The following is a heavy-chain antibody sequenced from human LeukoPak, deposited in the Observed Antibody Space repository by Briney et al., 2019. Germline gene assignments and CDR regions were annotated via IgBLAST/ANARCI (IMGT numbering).Heavy chain of an antibody. CDR3: ARGEMATTYYYYYMDV. V-gene: IGHV1-2*06. Sequence: ASVKVSYKASGYTFTGYYMHWVRQAPGQALEWIGRINPNICGTNYAQKLQRRVTMNRDTSISTAYMQLSRMRSDDTAVYYCARGEMATTYYYYYMDVWGKGTTVTVSS. J-gene: IGHJ6*03. CDR2: INPNICGT. D-gene: IGHD5-24*01. CDR1: GYTFTGYY.